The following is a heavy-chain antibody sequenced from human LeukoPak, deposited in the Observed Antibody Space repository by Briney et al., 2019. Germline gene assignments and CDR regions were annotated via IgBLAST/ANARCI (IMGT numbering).Heavy chain of an antibody. J-gene: IGHJ5*02. D-gene: IGHD3-22*01. Sequence: GGSLRLSCAASGFTVSSNYMSWVRQAPGKGLEWVSVIYSGGSTYYADSVKGRFTISRDNSKNTLYLQMNSLRAEDTAVYYCASYDSSGLKWFDPWGQVTLVTVSS. V-gene: IGHV3-66*02. CDR1: GFTVSSNY. CDR2: IYSGGST. CDR3: ASYDSSGLKWFDP.